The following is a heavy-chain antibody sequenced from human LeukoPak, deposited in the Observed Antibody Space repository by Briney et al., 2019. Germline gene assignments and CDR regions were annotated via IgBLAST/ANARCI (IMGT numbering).Heavy chain of an antibody. J-gene: IGHJ3*02. CDR1: GFTFSTYS. V-gene: IGHV3-21*01. Sequence: GGSLRLSCAASGFTFSTYSMNWVRQAPGKGPEWVSSISGSSSYIHYADSVKGRFTISRDNAKNSLYLQMNSLRAEDTAVYYCAREGARLYGDPTDDFDIWGRGTMVTVSS. CDR3: AREGARLYGDPTDDFDI. D-gene: IGHD4-17*01. CDR2: ISGSSSYI.